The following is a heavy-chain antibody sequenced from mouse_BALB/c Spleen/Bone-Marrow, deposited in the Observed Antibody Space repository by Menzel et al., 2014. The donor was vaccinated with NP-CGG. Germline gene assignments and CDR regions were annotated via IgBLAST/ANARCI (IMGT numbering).Heavy chain of an antibody. D-gene: IGHD2-1*01. V-gene: IGHV1-22*01. CDR1: GYTFTEDT. CDR3: ARDGNYAMDY. J-gene: IGHJ4*01. CDR2: INPNNGGT. Sequence: VQLQQSGPELVKPGASVKISCKTSGYTFTEDTMHWVKQSHGKSLEWIGVINPNNGGTTYKQKFKDKAALTVDKSSXTAYMELRSLTSEDSAVYYCARDGNYAMDYWGQGTSVTVSS.